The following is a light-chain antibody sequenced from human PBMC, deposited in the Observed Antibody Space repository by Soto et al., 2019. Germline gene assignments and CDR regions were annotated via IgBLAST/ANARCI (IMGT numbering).Light chain of an antibody. J-gene: IGLJ2*01. V-gene: IGLV2-23*02. CDR1: TSDVAYYDL. Sequence: QYALTQPASVSGSPGQSITISCAGTTSDVAYYDLVSWYQQHPGRAPKLLIYEVDKRPSGISVRFSGSKSGATASLTISGLLPEDEAVYFCCTYAGHVPKFGGGTKLTVL. CDR3: CTYAGHVPK. CDR2: EVD.